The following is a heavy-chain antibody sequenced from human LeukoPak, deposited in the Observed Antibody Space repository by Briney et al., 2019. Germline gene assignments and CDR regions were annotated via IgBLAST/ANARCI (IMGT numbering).Heavy chain of an antibody. CDR3: AKDAVSGSPYYFDY. CDR2: ISGSGGSA. V-gene: IGHV3-23*01. Sequence: GGSLRLSCAASGFTFSSYAMSWVRQAPGKGLEWVSAISGSGGSAYYAESAKGRFTISRDTSKNTLYLQMSSVRAEDTAVYYCAKDAVSGSPYYFDYWGQGTLVTVSS. CDR1: GFTFSSYA. D-gene: IGHD1-26*01. J-gene: IGHJ4*02.